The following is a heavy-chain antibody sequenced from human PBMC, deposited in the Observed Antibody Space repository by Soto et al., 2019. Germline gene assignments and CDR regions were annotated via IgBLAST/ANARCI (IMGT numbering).Heavy chain of an antibody. J-gene: IGHJ4*02. D-gene: IGHD4-17*01. CDR2: ISAYNGNT. CDR1: GYTFTSYG. Sequence: QVPLVQSGAEVKKPGASVKVSCKASGYTFTSYGISWVRQAPGQGLEWMGWISAYNGNTNYAQKLLGRVTMTTDTSTSTAYMELRSLRSDDTAVYYCVRGIDDYGDYVYYFDYWGQGTLVTVSS. V-gene: IGHV1-18*01. CDR3: VRGIDDYGDYVYYFDY.